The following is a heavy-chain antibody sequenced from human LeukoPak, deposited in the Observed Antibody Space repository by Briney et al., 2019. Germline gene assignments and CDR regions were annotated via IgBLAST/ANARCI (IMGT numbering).Heavy chain of an antibody. V-gene: IGHV3-7*01. CDR2: IKQDGSEK. J-gene: IGHJ6*02. CDR1: GFTFSSYW. Sequence: GRSLRLSCAASGFTFSSYWMSWVRQAPGKGLEWVANIKQDGSEKYYVDSVKGRFTISRDNAKNSLYLQMNSLRAEDTAVYYCARGEWELLPPFYYYYGMDVWGQGTTVTVSS. CDR3: ARGEWELLPPFYYYYGMDV. D-gene: IGHD1-26*01.